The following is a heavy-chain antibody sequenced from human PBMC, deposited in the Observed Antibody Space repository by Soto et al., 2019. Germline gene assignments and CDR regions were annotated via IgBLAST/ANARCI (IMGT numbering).Heavy chain of an antibody. J-gene: IGHJ1*01. V-gene: IGHV3-11*01. Sequence: GGSLRLSCVASGFTFSYFHMSWIRQAPGKGLEWVSYISGSGNTIDYADSVKGRFTISRDNAKYSLYLQMNSLRDEDTAVYYCVRAPPTPTIFGESEAFAEYFQHWGQGTVVTVSS. CDR2: ISGSGNTI. CDR1: GFTFSYFH. D-gene: IGHD3-10*02. CDR3: VRAPPTPTIFGESEAFAEYFQH.